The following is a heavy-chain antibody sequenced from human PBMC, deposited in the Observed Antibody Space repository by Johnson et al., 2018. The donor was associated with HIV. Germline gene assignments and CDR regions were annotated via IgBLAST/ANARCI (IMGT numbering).Heavy chain of an antibody. CDR2: ISFDGSYK. D-gene: IGHD6-13*01. V-gene: IGHV3-30*04. J-gene: IGHJ3*02. Sequence: QVQLVESGGGVVQPGRSLRLSCAASRFTLSTFDIHWVRQAPGKGLEWAALISFDGSYKYFADSVEGRFTISIDSSKNTLYLQMNSLRAEDTAVYYCARDALAAAGPIWGQGTMVTVSS. CDR3: ARDALAAAGPI. CDR1: RFTLSTFD.